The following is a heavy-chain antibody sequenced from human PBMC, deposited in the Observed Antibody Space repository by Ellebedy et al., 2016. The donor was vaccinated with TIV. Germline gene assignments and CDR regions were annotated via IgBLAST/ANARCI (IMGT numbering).Heavy chain of an antibody. J-gene: IGHJ4*02. V-gene: IGHV1-46*01. D-gene: IGHD2-15*01. CDR3: ARSSVGFDY. Sequence: AASVKVSCKASGYTFTSYGISWVRQAPGQGLEWMGIINPSGGSTSYAQKFQGRVTMTRDTSTSTVYMELSSLRSEDTAVYYCARSSVGFDYWGQGTLVTVSS. CDR2: INPSGGST. CDR1: GYTFTSYG.